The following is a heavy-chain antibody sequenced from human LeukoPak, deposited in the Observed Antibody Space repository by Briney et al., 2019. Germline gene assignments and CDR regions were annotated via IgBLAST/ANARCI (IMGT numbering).Heavy chain of an antibody. CDR2: IYYSYSGST. J-gene: IGHJ3*02. D-gene: IGHD2-8*01. CDR1: GGSISSYY. CDR3: ACLSSNGRRAFDI. V-gene: IGHV4-59*08. Sequence: SETLSLTCTVSGGSISSYYWTWLRQPPGKGLEWVGYIYYSYSGSTNYNPSLKSRVTISVDTSKSQFSLKLSSVTAADTAVYYCACLSSNGRRAFDIWGQGTMVTVSS.